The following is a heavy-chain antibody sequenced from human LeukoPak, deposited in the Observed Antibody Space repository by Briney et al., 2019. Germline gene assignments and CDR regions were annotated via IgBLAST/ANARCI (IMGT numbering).Heavy chain of an antibody. CDR2: IYYSGST. J-gene: IGHJ5*02. V-gene: IGHV4-59*01. CDR1: GGSISSYY. D-gene: IGHD3-10*01. CDR3: ARVGYGSESRFDP. Sequence: SETLSLTCTVSGGSISSYYWSWIRQPPGKGLEWIGYIYYSGSTNYNPSLKSRVTISVDTSKNQFSLKLSSVTAADTAVYYCARVGYGSESRFDPWGQGTLVTVSS.